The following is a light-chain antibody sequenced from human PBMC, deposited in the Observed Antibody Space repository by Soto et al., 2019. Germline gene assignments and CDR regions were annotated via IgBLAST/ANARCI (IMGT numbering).Light chain of an antibody. CDR1: QSVSTN. V-gene: IGKV3D-11*03. CDR2: DAS. Sequence: EIVMTQSPATLSMSPGQRATLSCRASQSVSTNLAWYQQRPGQAPRLLIYDASNRATGIPARGSGSGAGTDGTLTISSLETEDVAVYYCQQRSNWPITFGQGTRLEIK. J-gene: IGKJ5*01. CDR3: QQRSNWPIT.